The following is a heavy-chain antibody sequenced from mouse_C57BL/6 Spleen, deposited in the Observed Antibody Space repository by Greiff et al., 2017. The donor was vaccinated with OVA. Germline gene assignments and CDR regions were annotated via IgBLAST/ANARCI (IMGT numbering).Heavy chain of an antibody. CDR3: HYGYDGDCYFDV. CDR1: GYTFTSYW. Sequence: VQLQQSGTVLARPGASVKMSCKTSGYTFTSYWMHWVKQRPGQGLEWIGAIYPGNSDTSYNQKFKGKAKLTAVTSASTAYMELSSLTNEDSAVYYCHYGYDGDCYFDVWGTGTTVTVSS. CDR2: IYPGNSDT. D-gene: IGHD2-2*01. V-gene: IGHV1-5*01. J-gene: IGHJ1*03.